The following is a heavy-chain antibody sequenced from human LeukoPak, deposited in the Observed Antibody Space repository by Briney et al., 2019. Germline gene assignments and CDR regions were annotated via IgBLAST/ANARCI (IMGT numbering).Heavy chain of an antibody. V-gene: IGHV4-59*08. CDR1: GGSISSYY. D-gene: IGHD6-13*01. Sequence: SETLSLTCTVSGGSISSYYWSWIRQPPGKGLEWIGYIYYSGSTNYNPSLKSRVTISVDTSKNQFSLKLSSVTAADTAVYCCARWGIAAAGPSFDYWGQGTLVTVSS. CDR2: IYYSGST. J-gene: IGHJ4*02. CDR3: ARWGIAAAGPSFDY.